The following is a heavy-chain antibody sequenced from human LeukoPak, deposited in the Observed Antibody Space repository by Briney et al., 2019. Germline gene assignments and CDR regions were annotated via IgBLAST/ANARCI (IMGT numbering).Heavy chain of an antibody. CDR2: MNPNSGNT. Sequence: ASVKVSCKASGYTFTSYDINWVRQATGQGLEWMGWMNPNSGNTGYAQKFQGRVTMTRNTSISTAYMELSSLRSEDTAVYYCARGPIVVVPAAPDYYYMDVWGKGTTVTVSS. J-gene: IGHJ6*03. CDR1: GYTFTSYD. D-gene: IGHD2-2*01. CDR3: ARGPIVVVPAAPDYYYMDV. V-gene: IGHV1-8*01.